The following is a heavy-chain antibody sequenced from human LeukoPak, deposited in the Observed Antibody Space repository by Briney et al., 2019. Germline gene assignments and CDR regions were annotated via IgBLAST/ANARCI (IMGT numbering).Heavy chain of an antibody. CDR1: GFTFSSFG. CDR3: ARGGSRLRQLVLFNGDWFDP. V-gene: IGHV3-23*01. J-gene: IGHJ5*02. D-gene: IGHD6-13*01. CDR2: ISSTGGTA. Sequence: PGGTLRLSCAASGFTFSSFGMSWVRQAPGKGLEWVSAISSTGGTAYYADSVKGRFTISRDNAKNSLYLQMNSPRAEDTAVYYCARGGSRLRQLVLFNGDWFDPWGQGTLVTVSS.